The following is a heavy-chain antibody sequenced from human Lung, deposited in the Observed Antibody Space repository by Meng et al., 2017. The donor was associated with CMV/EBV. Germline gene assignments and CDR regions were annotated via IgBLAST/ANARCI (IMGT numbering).Heavy chain of an antibody. CDR3: ARPLAIRPMLGYYYGLDV. V-gene: IGHV3-53*01. CDR2: IYSADRA. CDR1: GFTVTDNY. D-gene: IGHD6-6*01. Sequence: SCAASGFTVTDNYMIWVRQAPGKGLEWVSVIYSADRAYYADSVRGRFTISRDISKNTVYLQMLNLRAEDAAMYYCARPLAIRPMLGYYYGLDVWXQGTTVTVSS. J-gene: IGHJ6*02.